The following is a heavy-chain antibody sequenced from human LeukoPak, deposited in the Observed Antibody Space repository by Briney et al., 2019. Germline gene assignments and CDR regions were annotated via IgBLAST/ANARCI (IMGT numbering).Heavy chain of an antibody. CDR1: GFTFSSYG. V-gene: IGHV3-33*06. J-gene: IGHJ6*03. CDR3: AKGALNYYYYMDV. Sequence: SGGSLRLSCAPSGFTFSSYGMHWVRQAPGKGLEWVAVIWYDGSNKYYADSVKGRFTISRDNSKNTLYLQMNSLRAEDTAVYYCAKGALNYYYYMDVWGKGTTVTVSS. CDR2: IWYDGSNK.